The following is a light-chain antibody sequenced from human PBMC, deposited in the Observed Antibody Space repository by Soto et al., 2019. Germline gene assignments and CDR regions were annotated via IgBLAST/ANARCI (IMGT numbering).Light chain of an antibody. J-gene: IGKJ1*01. CDR3: QQYNIYWT. CDR1: QSISSW. CDR2: DAS. V-gene: IGKV1-5*01. Sequence: DIQMTQSPSTLSASVGDRVTITCRASQSISSWLAWYQQKPGKAPKLLIYDASSLESGVPSRFSGSGSGTKFTLPISSLQPDDFATYYCQQYNIYWTFGQGTKVNIK.